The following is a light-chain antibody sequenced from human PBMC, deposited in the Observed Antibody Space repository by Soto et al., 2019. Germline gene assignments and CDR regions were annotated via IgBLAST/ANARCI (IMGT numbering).Light chain of an antibody. CDR2: DVR. CDR3: SSYTSGNTVI. CDR1: SSDIGGYNY. J-gene: IGLJ2*01. V-gene: IGLV2-14*01. Sequence: QSVLTQPASVSGSPGQSITISCTGTSSDIGGYNYVSWYQQHPRKAPKLMIYDVRSRPSGVSDRFSASKSGNTASLTITGLQAEDDADYYCSSYTSGNTVIFGGGTKLTVL.